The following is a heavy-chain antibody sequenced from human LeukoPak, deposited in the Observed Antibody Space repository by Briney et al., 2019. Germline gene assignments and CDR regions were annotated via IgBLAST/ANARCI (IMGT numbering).Heavy chain of an antibody. D-gene: IGHD3-22*01. CDR1: GGSISSGSYY. V-gene: IGHV4-61*02. Sequence: SQTLSLTCTVSGGSISSGSYYWSWIRQPAGKGLEWIGRIYTSGSTYYNPSLKSRVTISVDRSKNQFSLKLSSVTAADTAVYYCARGGNYYDSSGYKDYWGQGTLVTVSS. J-gene: IGHJ4*02. CDR3: ARGGNYYDSSGYKDY. CDR2: IYTSGST.